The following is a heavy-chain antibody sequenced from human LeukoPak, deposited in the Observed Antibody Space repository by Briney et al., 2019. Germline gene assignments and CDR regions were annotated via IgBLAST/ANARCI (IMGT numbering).Heavy chain of an antibody. J-gene: IGHJ6*02. V-gene: IGHV3-7*01. CDR3: ARDSVDPYYYYGMDV. Sequence: GGPLRLSCATSGFTFSSNWMSWVRHAPGRGLDWVANIKPDGSAEYYAASVKGRFTVSRDNAKNSLYLQMNSLRAEDTAVYYCARDSVDPYYYYGMDVWGQGTTVTVSS. D-gene: IGHD2-15*01. CDR1: GFTFSSNW. CDR2: IKPDGSAE.